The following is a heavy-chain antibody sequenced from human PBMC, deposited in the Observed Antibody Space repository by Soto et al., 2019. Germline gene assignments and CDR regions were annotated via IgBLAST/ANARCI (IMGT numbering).Heavy chain of an antibody. D-gene: IGHD3-10*01. Sequence: QVQLVQSGAEVKKPGASVKVSCKASGYTFTSYTLHWVRQAPGQRLEWMGWINTGNGNTKYSQKFQGRVTITRDTSASPAYMELSSLRSEDTAVYYCARGDTMVRGVIIDYFDYWGQGTLVTVSS. J-gene: IGHJ4*02. CDR3: ARGDTMVRGVIIDYFDY. CDR2: INTGNGNT. CDR1: GYTFTSYT. V-gene: IGHV1-3*04.